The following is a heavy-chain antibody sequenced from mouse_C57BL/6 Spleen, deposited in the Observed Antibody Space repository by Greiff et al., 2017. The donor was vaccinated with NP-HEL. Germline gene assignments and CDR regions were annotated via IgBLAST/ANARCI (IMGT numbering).Heavy chain of an antibody. D-gene: IGHD3-2*02. CDR3: ARDGTAQASWFAY. J-gene: IGHJ3*01. Sequence: EVKLVESGGGLVKPGGSLKLSCAASGFTFSSYAMSWVRQTPEKRLEWVATISDGGSYTYYPDNVKGRFTISRDNAKNNLYLQMSHLKSEDTAVYYCARDGTAQASWFAYWGQGTLVTVSA. CDR1: GFTFSSYA. V-gene: IGHV5-4*01. CDR2: ISDGGSYT.